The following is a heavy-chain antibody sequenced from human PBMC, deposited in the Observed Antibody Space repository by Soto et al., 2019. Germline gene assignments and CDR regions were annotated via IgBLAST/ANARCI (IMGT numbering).Heavy chain of an antibody. CDR3: ARTDFAVYYYYGMDV. CDR1: GYTFTSYG. CDR2: ISAYNGNT. Sequence: ASVKVSCKDSGYTFTSYGISWVRQAPGQGLEWMGWISAYNGNTNYAQKLQGRVTMTTDTSTSTAYMELRSLRSDDTAVYYCARTDFAVYYYYGMDVWGQGTTVTVSS. V-gene: IGHV1-18*01. J-gene: IGHJ6*02.